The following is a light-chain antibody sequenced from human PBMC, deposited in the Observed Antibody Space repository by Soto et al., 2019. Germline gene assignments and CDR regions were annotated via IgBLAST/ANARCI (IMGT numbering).Light chain of an antibody. CDR1: SSNIGAGYD. Sequence: QSVLTQPPSVSGAPGQRVTISCTGSSSNIGAGYDVHWYQQLPGTAPKLLIYGNSNRPSGVPDRFSGSKSGTSASLAITGLQAEDEADYYCQSYDISLSGFSYVFGIGTKVTVL. CDR2: GNS. V-gene: IGLV1-40*01. J-gene: IGLJ1*01. CDR3: QSYDISLSGFSYV.